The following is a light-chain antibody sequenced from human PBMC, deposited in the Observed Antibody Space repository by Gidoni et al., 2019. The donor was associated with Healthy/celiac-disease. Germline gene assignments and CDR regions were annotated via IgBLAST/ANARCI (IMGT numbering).Light chain of an antibody. V-gene: IGKV3-11*01. CDR1: QSVSSY. CDR2: DAS. Sequence: EIVFTQSPATLSLSPGERATLSCRASQSVSSYLAWYQQKPGQAPRLLIYDASNRATGIPARFSGSGSGTDFTLTISSLEPEDFAVYYCQQRSNWPLFIFGPGTKVDIK. J-gene: IGKJ3*01. CDR3: QQRSNWPLFI.